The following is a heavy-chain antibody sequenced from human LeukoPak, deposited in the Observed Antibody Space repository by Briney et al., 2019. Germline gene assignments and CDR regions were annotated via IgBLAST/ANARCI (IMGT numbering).Heavy chain of an antibody. Sequence: SETLSLTCTVSGGSISSYYWSWIRQLPGEGLEWIGYIYYSGSTNYNPSLKSRVTISVDTSKNQFSLKLSSVTAADTAVYYCASLVDTAMSYWGQGTLVTVSS. CDR1: GGSISSYY. J-gene: IGHJ4*02. CDR2: IYYSGST. CDR3: ASLVDTAMSY. V-gene: IGHV4-59*08. D-gene: IGHD5-18*01.